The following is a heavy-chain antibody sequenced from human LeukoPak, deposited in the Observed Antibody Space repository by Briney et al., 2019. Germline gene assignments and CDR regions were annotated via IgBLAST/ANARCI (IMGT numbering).Heavy chain of an antibody. CDR3: ARYNGRDGYNGNY. V-gene: IGHV1-69*06. J-gene: IGHJ4*02. D-gene: IGHD5-24*01. CDR1: GGTFSSYA. CDR2: IIPIFGTA. Sequence: SVKVSCKASGGTFSSYAISWLRQAPGQGLEWMGRIIPIFGTANYAQKFQGRVTITADKSTSTAYMELSSLRSEDTAVYYCARYNGRDGYNGNYWGQGTLVTVSS.